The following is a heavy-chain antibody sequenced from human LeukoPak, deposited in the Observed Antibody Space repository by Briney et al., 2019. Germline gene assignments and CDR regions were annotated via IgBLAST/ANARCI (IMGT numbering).Heavy chain of an antibody. CDR1: SGSISSYF. Sequence: SETLSLTCTVSSGSISSYFWSWLRQPPGKGLEWIGYISCSGSTNYNPSLKSRVTISVDTSKNQFSLKLSSVTAADTAVYYCARDHGGYFDYWGQGTLVTVSS. CDR3: ARDHGGYFDY. D-gene: IGHD3-10*01. J-gene: IGHJ4*02. V-gene: IGHV4-59*01. CDR2: ISCSGST.